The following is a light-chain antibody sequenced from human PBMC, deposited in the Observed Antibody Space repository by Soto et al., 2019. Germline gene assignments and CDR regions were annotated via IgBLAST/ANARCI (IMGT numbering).Light chain of an antibody. V-gene: IGLV4-60*02. J-gene: IGLJ3*02. CDR2: LEGSGSY. CDR3: ETWDSNSWV. CDR1: SGHSSYI. Sequence: QLALTQSSSASASLGSSVKFTCTLSSGHSSYIIAWHQQQPGKAPRYLMKLEGSGSYNKGSGVPDRFSGSSSGADRYLTISNLQFEDEADYYCETWDSNSWVFGGGTKVTVL.